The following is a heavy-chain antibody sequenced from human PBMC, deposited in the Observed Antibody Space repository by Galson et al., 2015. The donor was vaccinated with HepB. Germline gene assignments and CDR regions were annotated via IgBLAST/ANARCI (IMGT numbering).Heavy chain of an antibody. D-gene: IGHD3-22*01. CDR3: AATYYYDSSGPYFFYY. Sequence: SVKVSCKASGDTLRTYSISWVRQAPGQGLDWMGGIIPIFNTAIYAQKLQGRVTITADESTSTAYMELSSLRSDDTAMYFCAATYYYDSSGPYFFYYWGQGSLVTVSS. V-gene: IGHV1-69*13. CDR2: IIPIFNTA. J-gene: IGHJ4*02. CDR1: GDTLRTYS.